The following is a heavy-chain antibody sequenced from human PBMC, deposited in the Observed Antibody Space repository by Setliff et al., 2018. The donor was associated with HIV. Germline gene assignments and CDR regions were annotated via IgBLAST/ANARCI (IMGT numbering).Heavy chain of an antibody. V-gene: IGHV1-18*01. J-gene: IGHJ4*02. Sequence: ASVKVSCKASGYNFTDYDINWVRQATGQGLEWMGWISAYNGNTNYADSVKGRFTISRDNSKNTLYLQMNSLRIEDTAVYYCARTPASKGHWGQGTLVTVSS. CDR2: ISAYNGNT. CDR1: GYNFTDYD. CDR3: ARTPASKGH.